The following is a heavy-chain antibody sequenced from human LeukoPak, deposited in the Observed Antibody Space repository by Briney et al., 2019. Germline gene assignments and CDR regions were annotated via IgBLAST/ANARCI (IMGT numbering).Heavy chain of an antibody. CDR3: ARGSYPRTSWDFWSGRYKGMQYNCYMDV. Sequence: TSETLSLTCTVSGGSISSYYWSWIRQPAGTALEWIGRIYTSGTITYNPSLKSRVTMSVDTSKNQFSLKLSSVTAADTAVYYCARGSYPRTSWDFWSGRYKGMQYNCYMDVWGKGTTVIVSS. J-gene: IGHJ6*03. D-gene: IGHD3-3*01. V-gene: IGHV4-4*07. CDR1: GGSISSYY. CDR2: IYTSGTI.